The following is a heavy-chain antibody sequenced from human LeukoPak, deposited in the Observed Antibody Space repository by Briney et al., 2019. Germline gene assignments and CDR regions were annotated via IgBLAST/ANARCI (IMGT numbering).Heavy chain of an antibody. CDR2: IIPIFGTA. J-gene: IGHJ6*02. CDR3: ARERGLKPPNYYYGMDV. D-gene: IGHD3-10*01. CDR1: GGTFSSYA. V-gene: IGHV1-69*13. Sequence: GASVKVSCKASGGTFSSYAISWVRQAPGQGLEWMGGIIPIFGTANYAQKFQGRVTITADESTSTVYMDLRSLRYEDTAVYYCARERGLKPPNYYYGMDVWGQGTTVIVPS.